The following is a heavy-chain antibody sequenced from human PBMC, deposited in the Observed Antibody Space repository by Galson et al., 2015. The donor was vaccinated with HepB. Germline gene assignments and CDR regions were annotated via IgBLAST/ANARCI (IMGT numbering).Heavy chain of an antibody. CDR2: IIPILGIA. J-gene: IGHJ4*02. CDR1: GGTFSSYA. D-gene: IGHD3-3*01. Sequence: SVKVSCKASGGTFSSYAISWVRQAPGQGLEWMGRIIPILGIANYAQKFQGRVTITADKSTSTAYMELSSLRSEDTAVYYCTYDSPPALVNDYWGQGTLVTVSS. V-gene: IGHV1-69*04. CDR3: TYDSPPALVNDY.